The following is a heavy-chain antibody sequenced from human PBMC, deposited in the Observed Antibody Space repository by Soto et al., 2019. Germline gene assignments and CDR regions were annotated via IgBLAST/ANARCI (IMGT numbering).Heavy chain of an antibody. J-gene: IGHJ3*02. CDR3: ARVDDDYIWGSYRWGAFDI. D-gene: IGHD3-16*01. CDR2: MNPNSGNT. CDR1: GYTFTSYD. Sequence: QVQLVQSGAEVKKPGASVKVSCKASGYTFTSYDINWVRQATGQGLEWMGWMNPNSGNTGYAQKFQGRVTMTRNTSISTAYMELSSLRSEDTAVYYCARVDDDYIWGSYRWGAFDIWGQGTMVTVSS. V-gene: IGHV1-8*01.